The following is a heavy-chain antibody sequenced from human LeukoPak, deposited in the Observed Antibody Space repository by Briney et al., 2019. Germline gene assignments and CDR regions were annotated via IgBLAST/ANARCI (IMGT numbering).Heavy chain of an antibody. D-gene: IGHD1-26*01. J-gene: IGHJ4*02. Sequence: GASVKVSCKASGYNFTDYYIHWVRQAPGQGLEWMGWINPKSGGTNYAQKFRGRVTMTRDTSISTAYMELSGLRSDDTAVYYCARDSGLGPTWHPFDHWGQGTPATVSS. CDR1: GYNFTDYY. CDR3: ARDSGLGPTWHPFDH. V-gene: IGHV1-2*02. CDR2: INPKSGGT.